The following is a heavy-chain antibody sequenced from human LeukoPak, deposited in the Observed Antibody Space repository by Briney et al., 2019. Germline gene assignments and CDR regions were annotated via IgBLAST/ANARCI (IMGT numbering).Heavy chain of an antibody. D-gene: IGHD1-26*01. CDR2: ISSSSSYI. CDR1: GFTFSSYS. V-gene: IGHV3-21*01. J-gene: IGHJ6*01. CDR3: ARVKKRSYSYYYGMDV. Sequence: GGSLRLSCAASGFTFSSYSMNWVRQAPGKGLEWVSSISSSSSYIYYAHSVKGRFTISRDNAKNSLYLQMTSLRAEDTAVYYCARVKKRSYSYYYGMDVWGQGTTVTVSS.